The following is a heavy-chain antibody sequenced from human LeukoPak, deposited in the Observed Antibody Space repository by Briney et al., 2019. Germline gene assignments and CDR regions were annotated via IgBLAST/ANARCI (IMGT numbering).Heavy chain of an antibody. J-gene: IGHJ5*02. CDR3: ARGHTTGTTWWFDP. CDR1: GYTFISYD. Sequence: ASVKVSCKASGYTFISYDINWVRQATGQRLEWMGWMNPSSGNAGFAQKFQGRVTITRNTSISTAYVELSSLRFEDTAVYYCARGHTTGTTWWFDPWGQGTLVTVSS. D-gene: IGHD1-1*01. CDR2: MNPSSGNA. V-gene: IGHV1-8*01.